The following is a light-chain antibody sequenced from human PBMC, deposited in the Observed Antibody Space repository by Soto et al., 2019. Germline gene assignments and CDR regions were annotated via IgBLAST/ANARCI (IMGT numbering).Light chain of an antibody. CDR2: AAS. V-gene: IGKV3-20*01. CDR1: QTVSKNY. Sequence: EIVLTQSPVTLSLSPGEGATLSCRASQTVSKNYLAWYQQKPGQAPRLLIYAASTRATGIPDRFSGSGSGTDFTLTISRLEPEDFAVFYCQQYAVSPITFGQGTRLEIK. CDR3: QQYAVSPIT. J-gene: IGKJ5*01.